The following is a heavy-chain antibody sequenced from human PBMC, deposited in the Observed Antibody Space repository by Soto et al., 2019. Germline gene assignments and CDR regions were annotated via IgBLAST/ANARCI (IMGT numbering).Heavy chain of an antibody. Sequence: PSETLSLTCAVSGGSISSSNYWSWIRQSPGKGLEWIGYLYFNGGTQYNPSLRTPVSMSLDKSKKHLSLKMRSVTAADTAVYYCARGISKSSRWYDPQTWFDAWGQGAVITVSP. D-gene: IGHD6-13*01. V-gene: IGHV4-30-4*01. CDR1: GGSISSSNY. CDR2: LYFNGGT. J-gene: IGHJ5*02. CDR3: ARGISKSSRWYDPQTWFDA.